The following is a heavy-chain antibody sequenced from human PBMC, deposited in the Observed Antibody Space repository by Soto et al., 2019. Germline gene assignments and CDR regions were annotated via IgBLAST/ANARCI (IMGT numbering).Heavy chain of an antibody. Sequence: ASVKVSCNASGYTFTRSVISWVRQAPVQGLEWMGWISTYNGDTNYAQTIQGRVTMTTDTSTSTVHRDVRCLRSDDTAVYYCARVLDDVWRGYYPYGMDVWGQGTTVTVAS. CDR2: ISTYNGDT. J-gene: IGHJ6*02. CDR1: GYTFTRSV. D-gene: IGHD3-3*01. CDR3: ARVLDDVWRGYYPYGMDV. V-gene: IGHV1-18*01.